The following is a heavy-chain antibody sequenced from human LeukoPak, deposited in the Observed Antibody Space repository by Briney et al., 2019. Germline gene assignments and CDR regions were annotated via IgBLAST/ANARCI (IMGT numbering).Heavy chain of an antibody. CDR2: ITPIFGTA. D-gene: IGHD3-22*01. CDR3: ARDPPSDAYYYDSSGYYFAFDI. J-gene: IGHJ3*02. Sequence: SVKVSCKASGGTFSSYAISWVRQAPGQGLEWMGRITPIFGTANYAQKFQGRVTITTDESTSTAYMELSSLRSEDTAVYYCARDPPSDAYYYDSSGYYFAFDIWGQGTMVTVSS. CDR1: GGTFSSYA. V-gene: IGHV1-69*05.